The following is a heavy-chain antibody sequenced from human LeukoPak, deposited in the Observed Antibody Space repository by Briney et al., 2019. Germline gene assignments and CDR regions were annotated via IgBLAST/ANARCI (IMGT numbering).Heavy chain of an antibody. Sequence: ASVKVSCKASGYTFTGYYMHWVRQAPGQGLEWMGWVNPNSGGTNYAQKFQGRVTMTRDTSISTAYMELSRLRSDDTAVYYCARADSVLMVYAITFDYSGQGTLVTVSS. D-gene: IGHD2-8*01. V-gene: IGHV1-2*02. J-gene: IGHJ4*02. CDR3: ARADSVLMVYAITFDY. CDR2: VNPNSGGT. CDR1: GYTFTGYY.